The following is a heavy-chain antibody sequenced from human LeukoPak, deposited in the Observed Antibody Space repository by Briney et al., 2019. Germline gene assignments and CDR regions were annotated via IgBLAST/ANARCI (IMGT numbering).Heavy chain of an antibody. J-gene: IGHJ4*02. CDR1: GHIFTTYY. CDR2: INPSGGST. V-gene: IGHV1-46*01. D-gene: IGHD3-10*01. CDR3: ARVSAGSGSLDY. Sequence: ASVKVSCKASGHIFTTYYMHWVRQAPGQGLEWMGIINPSGGSTSYAQMFQGRVTMTRDMSTSTVYMELSSLRSVETAVYYCARVSAGSGSLDYWGQGTLVTVSS.